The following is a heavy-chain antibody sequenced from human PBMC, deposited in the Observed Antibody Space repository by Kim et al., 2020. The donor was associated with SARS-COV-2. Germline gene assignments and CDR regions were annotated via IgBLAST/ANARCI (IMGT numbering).Heavy chain of an antibody. Sequence: GGSLRLSCAASGFTVSTKYMSWVRQAPGKGLEWVSVIYPNDYTYYADSVKGRFTISRDNFKNTVYLQMNSMRPEDTAVYYCAADEWLSFECWGQGTLVTV. J-gene: IGHJ4*02. CDR1: GFTVSTKY. D-gene: IGHD3-3*01. CDR3: AADEWLSFEC. CDR2: IYPNDYT. V-gene: IGHV3-66*01.